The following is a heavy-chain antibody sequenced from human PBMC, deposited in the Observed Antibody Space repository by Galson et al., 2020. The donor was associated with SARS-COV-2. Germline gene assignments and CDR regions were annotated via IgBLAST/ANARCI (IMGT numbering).Heavy chain of an antibody. J-gene: IGHJ5*02. V-gene: IGHV4-59*01. CDR3: VRALYYYDSSGYGINWFDP. D-gene: IGHD3-22*01. Sequence: ASETLSLTCTVYGGSISSYYWSWIRQPPGKGLEWIGYIYYSGSTNYNPSLKSRVTISVDTSKNQFSLKLSSVTAADTAVYYCVRALYYYDSSGYGINWFDPWGQGTLVTVSS. CDR2: IYYSGST. CDR1: GGSISSYY.